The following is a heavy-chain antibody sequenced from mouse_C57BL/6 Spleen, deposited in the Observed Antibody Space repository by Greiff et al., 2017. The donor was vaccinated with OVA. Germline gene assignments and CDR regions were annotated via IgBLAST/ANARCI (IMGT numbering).Heavy chain of an antibody. CDR3: TGYIHFDY. Sequence: EVKLVESGGGLVQPGGSMKLSCVASGFTFSNYWMNWVRQSPEKGLEWVAQIRLKSDNYATHYAESVKGRFTISRDDSKSSVYLQMNNLRAEDTGIYYCTGYIHFDYWGQGTTLTVSS. CDR1: GFTFSNYW. CDR2: IRLKSDNYAT. J-gene: IGHJ2*01. V-gene: IGHV6-3*01. D-gene: IGHD1-3*01.